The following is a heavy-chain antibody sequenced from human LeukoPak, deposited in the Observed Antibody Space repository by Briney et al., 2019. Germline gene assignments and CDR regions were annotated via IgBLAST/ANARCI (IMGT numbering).Heavy chain of an antibody. CDR3: AVPSPMIDYYYYMDV. CDR2: INPSGGST. V-gene: IGHV1-46*01. D-gene: IGHD3-16*01. Sequence: ASVKVSCKSSGYTFTSYYMHWVRQAPGQGLEWMGIINPSGGSTSYAQKFQGRVTMTRDTSTSTVYMELSSLRSEDTAVYYCAVPSPMIDYYYYMDVWGKGTTVTISS. J-gene: IGHJ6*03. CDR1: GYTFTSYY.